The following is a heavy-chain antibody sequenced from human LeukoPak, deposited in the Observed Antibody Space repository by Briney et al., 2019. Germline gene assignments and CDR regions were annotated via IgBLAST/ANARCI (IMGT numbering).Heavy chain of an antibody. CDR3: ASLHMGITIFGVVSSRENAFDI. Sequence: ASVKVSCKASGYTFTSYDINWVRQATGQGLEWMGWINPNSGGTNYAQKFQGRVTMTRDTSISTAYMELSRLRSDDTAVYYCASLHMGITIFGVVSSRENAFDIWGQGTMVTVSS. V-gene: IGHV1-2*02. CDR2: INPNSGGT. CDR1: GYTFTSYD. D-gene: IGHD3-3*01. J-gene: IGHJ3*02.